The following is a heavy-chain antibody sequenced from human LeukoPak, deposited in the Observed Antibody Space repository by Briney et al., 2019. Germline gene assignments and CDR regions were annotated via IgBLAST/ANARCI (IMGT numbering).Heavy chain of an antibody. CDR2: VYYSESA. CDR1: GDSISSYN. V-gene: IGHV4-59*13. D-gene: IGHD3-9*01. J-gene: IGHJ4*02. CDR3: ARARYDILTGYSSRFGY. Sequence: SETLSLTCTVSGDSISSYNCNWIRKRPRQGLERIAYVYYSESANYNHSLKSRVTISVNTSKSQFSLKLSSVTAADTAVYFCARARYDILTGYSSRFGYWGQGTLVTVSS.